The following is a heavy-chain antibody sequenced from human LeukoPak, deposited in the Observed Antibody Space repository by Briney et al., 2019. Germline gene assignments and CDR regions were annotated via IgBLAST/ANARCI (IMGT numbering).Heavy chain of an antibody. CDR1: GFTFTKYA. V-gene: IGHV3-23*01. Sequence: PGGSLRLSCAGAGFTFTKYAMSWVRQAPGKGPEWVSGISASGGSVYYADSVKGRFTISRDDSKNTLYLQMNSLRAEDTAVYYCAKDLRLVRGVTTPNWFDPWGQGTLVTVSS. J-gene: IGHJ5*02. CDR3: AKDLRLVRGVTTPNWFDP. D-gene: IGHD3-10*01. CDR2: ISASGGSV.